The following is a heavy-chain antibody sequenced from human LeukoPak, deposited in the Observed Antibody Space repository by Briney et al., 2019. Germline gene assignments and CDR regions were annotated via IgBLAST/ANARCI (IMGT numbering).Heavy chain of an antibody. CDR3: ARAYSSGWYGLIEYFQH. Sequence: PSETLSLTCTVSGASISSYYWSWIRQPPGKGLEWVGYIYYSGSTTYNPSLKSRVTISVDTSKNQFSLKLSSVTAADTAVYYCARAYSSGWYGLIEYFQHWGQGTLVTVSS. D-gene: IGHD6-19*01. V-gene: IGHV4-59*01. CDR2: IYYSGST. CDR1: GASISSYY. J-gene: IGHJ1*01.